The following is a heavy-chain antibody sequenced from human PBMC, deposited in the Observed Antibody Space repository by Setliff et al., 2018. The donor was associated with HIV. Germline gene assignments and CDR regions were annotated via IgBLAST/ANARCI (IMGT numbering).Heavy chain of an antibody. D-gene: IGHD2-15*01. J-gene: IGHJ4*01. V-gene: IGHV3-74*01. Sequence: QPGGSLRLSCAASGFTFSTYWMNWVRQAPGKGLVWVSRINSDGSSTFYADSVKGRFTISRDNSKNTLYLQMNRLRVEDTAVYYCAKDGISGGAYPPYYFDYWGHGTLVTVSS. CDR3: AKDGISGGAYPPYYFDY. CDR1: GFTFSTYW. CDR2: INSDGSST.